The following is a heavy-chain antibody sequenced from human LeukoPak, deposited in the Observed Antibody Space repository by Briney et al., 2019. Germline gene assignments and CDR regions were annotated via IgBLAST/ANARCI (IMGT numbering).Heavy chain of an antibody. V-gene: IGHV3-13*01. J-gene: IGHJ6*03. CDR3: ARGPPRGKYYYMDV. CDR1: GFTFSSFD. CDR2: IGTASDT. D-gene: IGHD1-1*01. Sequence: GGSLRLSCAASGFTFSSFDMHWVRQPTGRGLEWASTIGTASDTYYPGSVEGRFTLSRDNAKNSLYLQMNSLTAGDTAVYYCARGPPRGKYYYMDVWGKGTTVTVSS.